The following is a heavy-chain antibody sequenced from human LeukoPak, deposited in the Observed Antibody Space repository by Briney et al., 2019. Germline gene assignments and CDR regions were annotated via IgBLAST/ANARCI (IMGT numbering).Heavy chain of an antibody. CDR1: GFTFSNYW. CDR3: ALSTTIVGATFSNY. J-gene: IGHJ4*02. D-gene: IGHD1-26*01. V-gene: IGHV3-74*01. Sequence: GGSLRLSCAASGFTFSNYWMHWVRQAPGKGLVWVSRINSDGSSTSYADSVKGRFTTSRDNAKNTLYLQMNSLKAEDTAVYYCALSTTIVGATFSNYWGQGTLVTVSS. CDR2: INSDGSST.